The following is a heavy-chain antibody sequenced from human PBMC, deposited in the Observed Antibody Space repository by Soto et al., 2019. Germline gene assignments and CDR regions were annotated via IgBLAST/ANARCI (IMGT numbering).Heavy chain of an antibody. D-gene: IGHD1-1*01. V-gene: IGHV3-30*18. Sequence: GGTLRLSCAAYGFTFIIHCQHWVGQAPGKGLEWLAVISYDGSNKHYADSVKGRFTISRDNSKNTLYLQMNSLRAEDTAVYYCAKGWNGNWFDPWGQGTLVTVYS. CDR3: AKGWNGNWFDP. CDR1: GFTFIIHC. CDR2: ISYDGSNK. J-gene: IGHJ5*02.